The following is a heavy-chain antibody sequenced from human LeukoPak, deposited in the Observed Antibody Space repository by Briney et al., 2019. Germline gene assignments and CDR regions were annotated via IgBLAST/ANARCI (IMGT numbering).Heavy chain of an antibody. CDR2: ISYDGSNK. CDR3: AKADGDYDPPDY. J-gene: IGHJ4*02. CDR1: GFTFSSYG. D-gene: IGHD4-17*01. Sequence: GGSLRLSCAASGFTFSSYGMHWVRQAPGKGLEWVAVISYDGSNKYYADSVKGRFTISRDNSKNTLYLQMNSLRAEDTAVYYCAKADGDYDPPDYWGQGTLVTVSS. V-gene: IGHV3-30*18.